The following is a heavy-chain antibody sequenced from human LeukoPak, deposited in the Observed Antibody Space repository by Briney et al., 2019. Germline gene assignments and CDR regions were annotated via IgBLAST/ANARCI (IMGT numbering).Heavy chain of an antibody. CDR2: IRYDGSNK. Sequence: GGSLRLSCAASGFTFSSYGMHWVRQAPGKGLEWVASIRYDGSNKYYADSVKGRFTISRDNSKNTLYLQMNSLRAEDTAVYYCAKDPSLWFGESLTYYFDYWGQGTLVTVSS. J-gene: IGHJ4*02. V-gene: IGHV3-30*02. CDR1: GFTFSSYG. CDR3: AKDPSLWFGESLTYYFDY. D-gene: IGHD3-10*01.